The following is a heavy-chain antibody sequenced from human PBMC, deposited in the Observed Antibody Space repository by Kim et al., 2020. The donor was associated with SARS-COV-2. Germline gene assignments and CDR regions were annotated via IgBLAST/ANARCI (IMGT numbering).Heavy chain of an antibody. Sequence: VEGRFTISRDNAKHTLYLQMNSLRAEDTAVYYCASPIIVVVPAASSGTDYWGQGTLVTVSS. J-gene: IGHJ4*02. D-gene: IGHD2-2*01. V-gene: IGHV3-74*01. CDR3: ASPIIVVVPAASSGTDY.